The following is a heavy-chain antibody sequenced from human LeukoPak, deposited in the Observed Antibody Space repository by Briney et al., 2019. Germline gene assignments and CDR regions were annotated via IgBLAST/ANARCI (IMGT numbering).Heavy chain of an antibody. CDR1: SGSISSYY. CDR3: ARGRVSSSTWYSTYYSYFYMDV. J-gene: IGHJ6*03. CDR2: IYYSGST. Sequence: PSETLSLTCSVSSGSISSYYWSWIRQPPGKGLEWIGHIYYSGSTNYNPSLKSRVTMSVDTSKTEFSLKLSSVTAADTAVYFCARGRVSSSTWYSTYYSYFYMDVWGKGTTVTISS. V-gene: IGHV4-59*01. D-gene: IGHD1-1*01.